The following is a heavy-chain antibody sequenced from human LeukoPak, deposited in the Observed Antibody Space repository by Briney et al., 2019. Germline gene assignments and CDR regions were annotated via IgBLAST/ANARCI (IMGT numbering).Heavy chain of an antibody. D-gene: IGHD3-22*01. V-gene: IGHV1-18*01. CDR2: ISAYNGNT. Sequence: ASVKVSCKASGYTFTSYGISWVRQAPGQGLEWMGWISAYNGNTNYAQKLQGRVTMTTDTSTSTAYMELRSLRSDDTAVYYCARDLYASRYYDSSGPNYGGYWGQGTLVTVSS. CDR3: ARDLYASRYYDSSGPNYGGY. J-gene: IGHJ4*02. CDR1: GYTFTSYG.